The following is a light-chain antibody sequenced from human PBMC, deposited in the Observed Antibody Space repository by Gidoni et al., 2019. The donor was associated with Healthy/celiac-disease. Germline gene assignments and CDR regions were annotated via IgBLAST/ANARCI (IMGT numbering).Light chain of an antibody. V-gene: IGKV2-28*01. CDR1: QSLLHSNGYNY. CDR2: LGS. Sequence: DIVMTQSPLSLPVTPGEPASISCRSSQSLLHSNGYNYLDWYLQKPWQSPQLLIYLGSNRVSGVPGRCSSSGSGTYFTLIISIVEAEDVGVYYCMHALQTPTFGQGTKVEIK. CDR3: MHALQTPT. J-gene: IGKJ1*01.